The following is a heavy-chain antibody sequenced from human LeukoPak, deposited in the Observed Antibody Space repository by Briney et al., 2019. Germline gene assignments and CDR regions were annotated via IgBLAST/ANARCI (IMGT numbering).Heavy chain of an antibody. CDR3: ARDVRLRYFDWLLYNHYYYGMDV. CDR1: GYTFTSYG. J-gene: IGHJ6*04. D-gene: IGHD3-9*01. V-gene: IGHV1-18*04. CDR2: ISAYNGNT. Sequence: GASVKVSCKASGYTFTSYGTSWVRQAPGQGLEWMGWISAYNGNTNYAQKLQGRVTMTTDTSTSTAYMGLRSLRSDDTAVYYCARDVRLRYFDWLLYNHYYYGMDVWGKGTTVTVSS.